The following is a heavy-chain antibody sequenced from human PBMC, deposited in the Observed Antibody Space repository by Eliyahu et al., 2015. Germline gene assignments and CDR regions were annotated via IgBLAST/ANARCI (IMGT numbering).Heavy chain of an antibody. CDR3: ARDEPIMYSSSSPPVYSSSLLGY. D-gene: IGHD6-6*01. Sequence: EVKKPGSSVKVSCKASGGTFSSYAISWVRQAPGQGLEWMGRIIPILGIANYAQKFQGRVTITADKSTSTAYMELSSLRSEDTAVYYCARDEPIMYSSSSPPVYSSSLLGYWGQGTLVTVSS. V-gene: IGHV1-69*04. CDR1: GGTFSSYA. J-gene: IGHJ4*02. CDR2: IIPILGIA.